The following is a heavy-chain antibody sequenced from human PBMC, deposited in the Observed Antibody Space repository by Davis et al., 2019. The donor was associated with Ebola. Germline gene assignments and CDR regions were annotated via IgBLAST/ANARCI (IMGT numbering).Heavy chain of an antibody. CDR1: GFTVSSNY. V-gene: IGHV3-48*01. D-gene: IGHD2-2*01. Sequence: GESLKISCAASGFTVSSNYMNWVRQAPGKGLEWVSHIGGRSDTIYYADSVKGRFTISRDNAKNSLYLQMNSLKTEDTAVYYCTTAGDIVVVPAAADYWGQGTLVTVSS. CDR2: IGGRSDTI. CDR3: TTAGDIVVVPAAADY. J-gene: IGHJ4*02.